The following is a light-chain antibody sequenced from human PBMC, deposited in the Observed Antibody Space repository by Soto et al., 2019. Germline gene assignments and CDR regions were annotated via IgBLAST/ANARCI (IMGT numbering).Light chain of an antibody. Sequence: EIVMTQSPATLSVSPGERATLSCRASQSVSSNLAWYQKKPGQAPRRLIYGASSSATGIPDRFSGSGSGTELTLTISSRQPEDFAVYYCQQYNNWPPITFGQGTRLEIK. J-gene: IGKJ5*01. V-gene: IGKV3D-15*01. CDR2: GAS. CDR1: QSVSSN. CDR3: QQYNNWPPIT.